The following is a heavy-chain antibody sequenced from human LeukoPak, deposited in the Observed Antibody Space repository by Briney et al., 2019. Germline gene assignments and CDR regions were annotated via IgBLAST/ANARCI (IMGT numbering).Heavy chain of an antibody. D-gene: IGHD6-13*01. CDR3: AKDSYSSSWYVASWFDP. CDR1: GFTFSSYG. J-gene: IGHJ5*02. V-gene: IGHV3-30*02. Sequence: GGSLRLSCAASGFTFSSYGMHWVRQAPGKGLEWVAFIRYDGSNKYYADSVKGRFTISRDNSKNTLYLQMNSLRAEDTAVYYCAKDSYSSSWYVASWFDPWGQGTLVTVSS. CDR2: IRYDGSNK.